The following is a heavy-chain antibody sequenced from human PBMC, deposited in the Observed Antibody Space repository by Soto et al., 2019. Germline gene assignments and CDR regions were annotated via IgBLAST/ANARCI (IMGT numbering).Heavy chain of an antibody. D-gene: IGHD5-18*01. CDR2: IYYSGST. Sequence: SETLSLTCTVSGGSISSYYWSWIRQPPGKGPEWIGYIYYSGSTNYNPSLKSRVTISVDTSKNQFSLKLSSVTAADTAVYYCARVDVDTAMVFDYWGQGTLVTVSS. J-gene: IGHJ4*02. CDR3: ARVDVDTAMVFDY. CDR1: GGSISSYY. V-gene: IGHV4-59*01.